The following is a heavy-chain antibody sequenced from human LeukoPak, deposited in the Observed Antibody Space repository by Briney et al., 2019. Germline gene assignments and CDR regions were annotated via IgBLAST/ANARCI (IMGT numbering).Heavy chain of an antibody. D-gene: IGHD6-19*01. CDR2: ISSSGGST. J-gene: IGHJ4*02. Sequence: SGGSLRLSCAASGFTFSSYAMSWVRQAPGKGLEWVSAISSSGGSTYYADSVKGRFTISRDNSKNTLYLQMNSLRAEDTAVYYCAKDQWLVHIFDYWGQGTLVTVSS. V-gene: IGHV3-23*01. CDR1: GFTFSSYA. CDR3: AKDQWLVHIFDY.